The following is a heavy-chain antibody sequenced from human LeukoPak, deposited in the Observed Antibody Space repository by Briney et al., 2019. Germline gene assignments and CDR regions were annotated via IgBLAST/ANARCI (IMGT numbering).Heavy chain of an antibody. CDR1: GFTFSSHA. CDR2: IAYDASNE. CDR3: AKEPQKNDYYYGMDV. Sequence: PGRSLRLSCVASGFTFSSHAMHWVRQAPGKGLEWVAVIAYDASNEYYADPVKGRFTISRDNSKNTLYLQMNSLRTEDTAVYYCAKEPQKNDYYYGMDVWGQGTTVTVSS. J-gene: IGHJ6*02. D-gene: IGHD1-1*01. V-gene: IGHV3-30-3*01.